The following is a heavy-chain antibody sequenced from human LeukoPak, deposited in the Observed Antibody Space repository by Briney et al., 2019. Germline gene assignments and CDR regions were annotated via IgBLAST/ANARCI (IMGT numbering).Heavy chain of an antibody. Sequence: GGSLRLSCAASGFTISSNYLSWVRQAPGKGLVWISALHSGGHTFYADSVKGRFTISRDNSKNTLYLQMNSLRAEDTAVYYCAKGPDVGAVDYWGQGTLVTVSS. CDR2: LHSGGHT. D-gene: IGHD1-26*01. V-gene: IGHV3-66*02. J-gene: IGHJ4*02. CDR1: GFTISSNY. CDR3: AKGPDVGAVDY.